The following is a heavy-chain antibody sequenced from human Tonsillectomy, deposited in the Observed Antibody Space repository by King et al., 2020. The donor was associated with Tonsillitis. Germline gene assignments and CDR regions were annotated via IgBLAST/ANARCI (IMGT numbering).Heavy chain of an antibody. D-gene: IGHD5-18*01. J-gene: IGHJ6*02. CDR3: AKVGYNYGYSYYFNAMDV. CDR2: IRYDGSNK. CDR1: GFTFSTYG. Sequence: VQLVESGGGVVQPGGSLRLSCAASGFTFSTYGMYWVRQAPGKGLEWVAFIRYDGSNKYYADSVKGRFTISRDNSKNTVYLRMNSLRAEEKAVYYCAKVGYNYGYSYYFNAMDVWGQGTTVTVSS. V-gene: IGHV3-30*02.